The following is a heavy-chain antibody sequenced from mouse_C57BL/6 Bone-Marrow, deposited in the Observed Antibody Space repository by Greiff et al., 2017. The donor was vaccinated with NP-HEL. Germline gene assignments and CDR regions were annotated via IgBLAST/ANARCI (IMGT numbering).Heavy chain of an antibody. CDR3: ARWGGSRLWYFDV. V-gene: IGHV1-19*01. CDR1: GYTFTDYY. Sequence: VQLQQSGPVLVKPGASVKMSCKASGYTFTDYYMNWVKQSHGKSLEWIGVINPYNGGTSYNQKFKGKATLTVDKSSSTAYMELNSLTSEDSAVYYCARWGGSRLWYFDVGGTGTAVTVSS. J-gene: IGHJ1*03. CDR2: INPYNGGT.